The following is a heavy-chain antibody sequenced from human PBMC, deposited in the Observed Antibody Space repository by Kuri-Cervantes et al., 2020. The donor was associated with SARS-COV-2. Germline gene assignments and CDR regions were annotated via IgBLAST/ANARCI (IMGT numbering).Heavy chain of an antibody. J-gene: IGHJ4*02. D-gene: IGHD3-22*01. V-gene: IGHV1-18*01. CDR2: ISADNGNT. CDR1: GYTFTTYD. Sequence: ASVKVSCKASGYTFTTYDINWVRQAPGQGLEWMGWISADNGNTNYAQKLQGRVTMTTDTSTSTAYMELRSLRSDDTAVYYCASDPMWSRYYYDSSGSYYFDYWGQGTLVTVSS. CDR3: ASDPMWSRYYYDSSGSYYFDY.